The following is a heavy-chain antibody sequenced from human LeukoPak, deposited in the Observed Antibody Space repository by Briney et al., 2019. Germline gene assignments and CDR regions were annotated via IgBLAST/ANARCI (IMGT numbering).Heavy chain of an antibody. J-gene: IGHJ5*02. CDR2: IIPVVDKA. CDR1: GYTLTSHD. CDR3: ARDRGSGSGNYQGTLFEP. V-gene: IGHV1-69*04. Sequence: SVMVSCKASGYTLTSHDINWVRQAPGQGLEWMGRIIPVVDKADYAQKFQGRVTITAAKSTTTVYMEMSSLISEDTAVYYCARDRGSGSGNYQGTLFEPWGQGTLVIVSS. D-gene: IGHD3-10*01.